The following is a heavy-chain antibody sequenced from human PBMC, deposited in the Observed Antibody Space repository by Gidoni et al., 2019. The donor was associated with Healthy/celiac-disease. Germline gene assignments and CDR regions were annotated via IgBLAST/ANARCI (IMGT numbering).Heavy chain of an antibody. CDR3: ARRVGQLAFFDY. D-gene: IGHD6-6*01. V-gene: IGHV1-46*01. CDR2: INPSGGST. J-gene: IGHJ4*02. Sequence: QVQLVQSGAEVKKPGASVKVSCTASGYTLTSYYMHWVRQAPGQGLEWMGIINPSGGSTSYAQKFQGRVTMTRDTSTSTVYMELSSLRSEDTAVYYCARRVGQLAFFDYWGQGTLVTVSS. CDR1: GYTLTSYY.